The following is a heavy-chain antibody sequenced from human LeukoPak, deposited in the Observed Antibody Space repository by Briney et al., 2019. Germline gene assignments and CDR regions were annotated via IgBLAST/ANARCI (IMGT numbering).Heavy chain of an antibody. CDR3: ARGIRHMAVSVPTPFDY. J-gene: IGHJ4*02. Sequence: ASVKVSCKASGYTFTAYYMHWVRQAPGQGLEWVGWINPNSGGTNYAQKFQGRVTMTRDTSISTAYMELSRLRSDDTAVYYCARGIRHMAVSVPTPFDYWGQGSLVTVSS. D-gene: IGHD6-19*01. CDR1: GYTFTAYY. V-gene: IGHV1-2*02. CDR2: INPNSGGT.